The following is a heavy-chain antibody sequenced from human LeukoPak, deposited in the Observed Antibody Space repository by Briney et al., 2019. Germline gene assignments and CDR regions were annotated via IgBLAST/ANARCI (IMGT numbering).Heavy chain of an antibody. CDR2: ISWNSGSI. V-gene: IGHV3-9*01. CDR1: GFTFDDYA. J-gene: IGHJ6*02. Sequence: PGGSLRLSCAASGFTFDDYAMHWVRQAPGKGLEWVSGISWNSGSIDYADSVKGRFTISRDNAKNSLYLQMNSLRAEDTALYYCAKDIAATYYYYGMDAWGQGTTVTVSS. D-gene: IGHD6-25*01. CDR3: AKDIAATYYYYGMDA.